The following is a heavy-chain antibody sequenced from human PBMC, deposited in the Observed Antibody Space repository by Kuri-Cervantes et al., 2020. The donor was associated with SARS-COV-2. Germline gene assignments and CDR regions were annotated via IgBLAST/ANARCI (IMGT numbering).Heavy chain of an antibody. Sequence: GSLRLSCTVSGGSISSSSYYWGWIRQPPGKGLEWIGEINHSGSTNYNPSLKSRVTISVDTSKNQFSLKLSSVTAADTAVYYCARERRGTIFGVVIKPTHYMDVWGKGTTVTVSS. CDR2: INHSGST. CDR1: GGSISSSSYY. V-gene: IGHV4-39*07. J-gene: IGHJ6*03. D-gene: IGHD3-3*01. CDR3: ARERRGTIFGVVIKPTHYMDV.